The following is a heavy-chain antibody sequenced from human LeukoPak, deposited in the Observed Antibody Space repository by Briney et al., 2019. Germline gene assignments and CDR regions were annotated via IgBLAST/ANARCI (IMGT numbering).Heavy chain of an antibody. J-gene: IGHJ4*02. CDR3: VRDIYSSTWYFDY. CDR2: INSDGSNT. V-gene: IGHV3-74*01. CDR1: GFTFSNYW. D-gene: IGHD6-13*01. Sequence: GGSLRLSCAASGFTFSNYWMHWVRQVPGKGLVWVSRINSDGSNTNYADSVKGRFTISRDNAKNTLYLQMNSLRAEDTAVYYCVRDIYSSTWYFDYWGQGTLVTVSS.